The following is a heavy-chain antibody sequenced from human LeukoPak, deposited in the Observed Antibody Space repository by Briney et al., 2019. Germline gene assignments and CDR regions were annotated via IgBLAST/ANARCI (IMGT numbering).Heavy chain of an antibody. J-gene: IGHJ4*02. CDR2: IIPILGIA. CDR1: GGTFSSYA. D-gene: IGHD6-19*01. V-gene: IGHV1-69*04. CDR3: ARARSIAVAGTRPESFDY. Sequence: ASVKVSCKASGGTFSSYAISWVRQAPGQGLEWMGRIIPILGIANYAQKFQGRVTITADKSTSTAYMELSSLRSEDTAVYYCARARSIAVAGTRPESFDYWGQGTLVTVSS.